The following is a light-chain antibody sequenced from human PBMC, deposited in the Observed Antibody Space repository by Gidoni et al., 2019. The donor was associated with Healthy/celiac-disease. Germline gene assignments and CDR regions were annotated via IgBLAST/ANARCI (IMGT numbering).Light chain of an antibody. Sequence: SYELTQPPSVSVSPGQPARLTCSGDALPKQYAYWYQQKPGQAPVLVIYKDSERPSGIPERFSGSSSGTTVTLTISGVQAEDEADYYCQSADSSGTYDVVFGGGTKLTVL. J-gene: IGLJ2*01. CDR1: ALPKQY. CDR2: KDS. CDR3: QSADSSGTYDVV. V-gene: IGLV3-25*03.